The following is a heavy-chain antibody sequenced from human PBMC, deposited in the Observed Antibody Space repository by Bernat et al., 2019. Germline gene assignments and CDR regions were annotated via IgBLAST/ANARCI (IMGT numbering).Heavy chain of an antibody. CDR2: ISYDGSNK. Sequence: QVQLVESGGGVVQPGRSLRPSCAASGFTFSSYAMHWVRQAPGKGLEWVAVISYDGSNKYYADSVKGRFTISRDNSKNTLYLQMNSLRAEDTAVYYCARDQWAGLYRTFDYWGQGTLVTVSS. J-gene: IGHJ4*02. CDR3: ARDQWAGLYRTFDY. V-gene: IGHV3-30-3*01. CDR1: GFTFSSYA. D-gene: IGHD1-26*01.